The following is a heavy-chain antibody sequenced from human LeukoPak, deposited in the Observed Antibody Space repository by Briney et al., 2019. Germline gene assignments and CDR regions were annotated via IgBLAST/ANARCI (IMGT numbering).Heavy chain of an antibody. CDR3: ARLPPPYLALDY. J-gene: IGHJ4*02. CDR2: IYYSGST. Sequence: TSETLSLTCTVSGGSISSYYWSWIRQPPGKGLEWIGYIYYSGSTSYNPSLKSRVTISVDTSKNQFSLKLSSVTAADTAVYYCARLPPPYLALDYWGQGTLVTVSS. V-gene: IGHV4-59*01. D-gene: IGHD1-14*01. CDR1: GGSISSYY.